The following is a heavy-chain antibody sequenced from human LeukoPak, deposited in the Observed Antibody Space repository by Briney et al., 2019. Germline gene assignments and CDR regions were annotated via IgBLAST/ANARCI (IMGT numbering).Heavy chain of an antibody. D-gene: IGHD3-16*02. Sequence: SETLSLTCAVYGGSFSGYYWSWIRQPPGKGLEWIGEINHSGSTNYNPSLKSRVTISVDTSKIQFSLKLSSVTAADTAVYYCARGYRNGAYLDYWGQGTLVTVSS. CDR2: INHSGST. V-gene: IGHV4-34*01. J-gene: IGHJ4*02. CDR1: GGSFSGYY. CDR3: ARGYRNGAYLDY.